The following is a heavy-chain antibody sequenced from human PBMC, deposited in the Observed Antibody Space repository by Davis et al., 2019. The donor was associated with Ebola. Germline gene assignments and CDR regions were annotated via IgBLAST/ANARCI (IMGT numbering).Heavy chain of an antibody. CDR2: ISAYNGNT. CDR1: GYTFTGYY. Sequence: ASVKVSCKASGYTFTGYYMHWVRQAPGQGLEWMGWISAYNGNTNYAQKLQGRVTMTTDTSTSTAYMELSSLRSEDTAVYYCARVNSSSCLDYWGQGTLVTVSS. CDR3: ARVNSSSCLDY. J-gene: IGHJ4*02. V-gene: IGHV1-18*04. D-gene: IGHD6-13*01.